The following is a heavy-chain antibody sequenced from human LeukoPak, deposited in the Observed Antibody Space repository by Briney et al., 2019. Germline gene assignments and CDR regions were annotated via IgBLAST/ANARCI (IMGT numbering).Heavy chain of an antibody. D-gene: IGHD3-22*01. CDR1: GCTFSSFA. Sequence: GGSLRLSCTAPGCTFSSFAMSWVRQAPGKGLEWVSVISGTGGTTYSADSVKGRFTISRDSFKKTLYLQMNSLRAEDTAVYYCAKVLGNYYDNSGFHYPFDNWGQGTLVTVSS. V-gene: IGHV3-23*01. CDR2: ISGTGGTT. J-gene: IGHJ4*02. CDR3: AKVLGNYYDNSGFHYPFDN.